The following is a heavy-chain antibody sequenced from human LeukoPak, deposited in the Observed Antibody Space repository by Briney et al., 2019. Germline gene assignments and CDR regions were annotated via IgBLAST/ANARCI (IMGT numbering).Heavy chain of an antibody. J-gene: IGHJ4*02. V-gene: IGHV1-8*01. D-gene: IGHD1-14*01. CDR3: ARGAITLHPIGY. Sequence: ASVKVSCKASGYTFTSYDFNWVRQASGQGLEWMGWMNPNTGDAAYAQKFQGRVTMTRNSSISTAYMELSSLRFEDTAVYYCARGAITLHPIGYWGQGTLVTVSS. CDR2: MNPNTGDA. CDR1: GYTFTSYD.